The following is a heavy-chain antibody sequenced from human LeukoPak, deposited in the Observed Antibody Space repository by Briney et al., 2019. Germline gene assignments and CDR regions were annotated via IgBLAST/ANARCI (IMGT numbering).Heavy chain of an antibody. CDR2: ISDKGDST. CDR1: GFSVTKYA. CDR3: AKVSSGWYNFFDY. D-gene: IGHD6-19*01. Sequence: GGSLRLSCAGSGFSVTKYAMSWVRQAPGKGLEWVSAISDKGDSTYYADSVKGRFTISRDNSENTLYLQLNSLRAEGTAVYYCAKVSSGWYNFFDYWGQGTLVTVSS. J-gene: IGHJ4*02. V-gene: IGHV3-23*01.